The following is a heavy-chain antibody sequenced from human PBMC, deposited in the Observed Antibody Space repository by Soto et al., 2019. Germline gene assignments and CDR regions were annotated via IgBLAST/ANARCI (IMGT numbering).Heavy chain of an antibody. J-gene: IGHJ4*02. CDR3: TRVFGRITIFCLVICTFDY. CDR1: GYTFTSYY. D-gene: IGHD3-9*01. V-gene: IGHV1-46*01. Sequence: ASVKVSCKASGYTFTSYYMHWVRQAPGQGLEWVGIINPSGGSTSYAQKFQGRVTMTRDTSTSTVYMELSSLRSEDTAVYYKTRVFGRITIFCLVICTFDYWGQGTLVTVSS. CDR2: INPSGGST.